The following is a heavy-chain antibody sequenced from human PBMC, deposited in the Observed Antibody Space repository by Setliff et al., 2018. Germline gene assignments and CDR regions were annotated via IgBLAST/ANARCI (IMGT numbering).Heavy chain of an antibody. CDR3: AILGNSMIVLDIGGHDF. V-gene: IGHV1-69*13. CDR2: IIPIFDTR. Sequence: GASVKVSCKASGYTSTTNALHWVRQAPGQGLEWMGGIIPIFDTRNYAQKFQGRVNITADESTSTAYMELSSLRTEDTAVYYCAILGNSMIVLDIGGHDFWGQGTLVTV. J-gene: IGHJ4*02. CDR1: GYTSTTNA. D-gene: IGHD3-22*01.